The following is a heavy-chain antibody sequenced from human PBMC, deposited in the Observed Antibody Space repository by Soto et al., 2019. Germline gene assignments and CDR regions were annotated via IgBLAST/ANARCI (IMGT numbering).Heavy chain of an antibody. CDR1: GDSISSADYF. CDR2: IYKSATT. V-gene: IGHV4-30-4*01. J-gene: IGHJ5*01. Sequence: QVQLVESGPGLVKPSQTLSLTCSVSGDSISSADYFWAWIRQPPGQALEYIGYIYKSATTYYNPSFESRVAISLDTSKSQFSLNVTSVTAADTAVYFCARGRYCLTGRCFPNWFDSWGQGTLVTVSS. D-gene: IGHD2-15*01. CDR3: ARGRYCLTGRCFPNWFDS.